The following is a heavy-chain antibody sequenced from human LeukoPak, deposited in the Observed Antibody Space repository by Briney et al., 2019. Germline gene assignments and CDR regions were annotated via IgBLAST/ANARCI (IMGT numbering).Heavy chain of an antibody. CDR2: INPNSGGT. Sequence: GASVKVSCKASGYTFTGYYMHWVRQAPGQGLEWMGWINPNSGGTNYAQKFQGRVTMTRDTSISTAYMELSRLRSDDTAVYYCARGLRFLEWLLPSLYYFDYWGQGTLVTVSS. D-gene: IGHD3-3*01. CDR3: ARGLRFLEWLLPSLYYFDY. CDR1: GYTFTGYY. J-gene: IGHJ4*02. V-gene: IGHV1-2*02.